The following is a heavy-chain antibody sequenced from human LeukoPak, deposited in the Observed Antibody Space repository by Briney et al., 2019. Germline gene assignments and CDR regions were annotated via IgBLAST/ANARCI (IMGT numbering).Heavy chain of an antibody. D-gene: IGHD3-22*01. CDR1: GGSSIGYS. CDR2: INHSGST. Sequence: PSETLSLTCAVYGGSSIGYSWSWVRQPPGKGLEWIGEINHSGSTSYNPSLKSRVTISVDTSKNQFSLKLGSVTAADTAVYYCARGRLSSGHYHRPGGFDPWGQGTLVTVSS. J-gene: IGHJ5*02. CDR3: ARGRLSSGHYHRPGGFDP. V-gene: IGHV4-34*01.